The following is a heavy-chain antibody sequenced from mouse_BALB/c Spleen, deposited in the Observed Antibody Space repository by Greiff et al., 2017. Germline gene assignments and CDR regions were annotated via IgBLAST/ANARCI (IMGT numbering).Heavy chain of an antibody. J-gene: IGHJ3*01. CDR3: ARGDTMITRFAD. Sequence: VQLQQSGAELVKPGASVKLSCTASGFNIKDTYMHWVKQRPELGLEWIGRIDPANGNTKYDTKFQGKATITADTSSNTAYLQLRSLTSEDTAVYYCARGDTMITRFADWGQGSLVTVSA. CDR1: GFNIKDTY. CDR2: IDPANGNT. D-gene: IGHD2-4*01. V-gene: IGHV14-3*02.